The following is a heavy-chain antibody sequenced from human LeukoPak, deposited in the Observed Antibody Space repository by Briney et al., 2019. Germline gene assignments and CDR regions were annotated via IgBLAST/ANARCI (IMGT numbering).Heavy chain of an antibody. V-gene: IGHV4-4*07. Sequence: SETLSLTCTVSGGSISSYYWSWIRQPAGKGQEWIGRIYTSGSTNYNPSLKSRVTMSVDTSKNQFSLKLSSVTAADTAVYYCARASHDYVWGSYPNDAFDIWGQGTMVTVSS. CDR2: IYTSGST. D-gene: IGHD3-16*02. CDR1: GGSISSYY. J-gene: IGHJ3*02. CDR3: ARASHDYVWGSYPNDAFDI.